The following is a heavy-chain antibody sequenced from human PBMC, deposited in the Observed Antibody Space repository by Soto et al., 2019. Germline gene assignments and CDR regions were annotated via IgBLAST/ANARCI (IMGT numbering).Heavy chain of an antibody. CDR2: IYYSGST. CDR3: ARDRTGYYYDSSGYFDY. D-gene: IGHD3-22*01. J-gene: IGHJ4*02. Sequence: PSETLSLTCXVSGGSISSGGYYWSWIRQHPGKGLEWIGYIYYSGSTYYNPSLKSRVTISVDTSKNQFSLKLSSVTAADTAVYYCARDRTGYYYDSSGYFDYWGQGTLVTVSS. V-gene: IGHV4-31*03. CDR1: GGSISSGGYY.